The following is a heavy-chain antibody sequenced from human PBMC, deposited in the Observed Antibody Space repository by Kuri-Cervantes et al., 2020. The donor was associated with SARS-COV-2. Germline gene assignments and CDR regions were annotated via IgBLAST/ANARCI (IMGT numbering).Heavy chain of an antibody. D-gene: IGHD3-10*01. CDR3: ARGRGVIISALDY. J-gene: IGHJ4*02. CDR1: GYTFTGYY. CDR2: INPNSGGT. Sequence: ASVKVSCKASGYTFTGYYMHWVRQAPGQGLEWMGWINPNSGGTNYAQKFQGWVTMTRDTSISTAYMELSRLRSDDMAVYYCARGRGVIISALDYWGQGTLVTVSS. V-gene: IGHV1-2*04.